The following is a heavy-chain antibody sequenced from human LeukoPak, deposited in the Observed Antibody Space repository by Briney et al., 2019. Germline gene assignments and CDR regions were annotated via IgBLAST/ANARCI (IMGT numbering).Heavy chain of an antibody. CDR1: GFTLSSYA. Sequence: GGSLRLSCAASGFTLSSYAMSWVRQAPGRGLEWVSAISGSGGSTYYADSVKGRFTISRDNSKNTLYLQMNSLRAEDTAVYYCAKGNGDYFDYWGQGTLVTVSS. D-gene: IGHD4-17*01. CDR3: AKGNGDYFDY. J-gene: IGHJ4*02. V-gene: IGHV3-23*01. CDR2: ISGSGGST.